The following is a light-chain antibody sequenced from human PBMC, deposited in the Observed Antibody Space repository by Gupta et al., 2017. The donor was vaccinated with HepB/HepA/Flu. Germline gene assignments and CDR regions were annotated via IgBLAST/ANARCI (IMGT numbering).Light chain of an antibody. CDR1: QGISSY. V-gene: IGKV1-8*01. J-gene: IGKJ4*01. Sequence: AIRMTQSPSSFSASTGDRVTITCRASQGISSYLAWYQQKPGKAPKLLIHAASTLQSGVPSRFSGSGSGTDFTLTISCLQSEDFATYYCQQYYSYPQTFGGGTKVEIK. CDR3: QQYYSYPQT. CDR2: AAS.